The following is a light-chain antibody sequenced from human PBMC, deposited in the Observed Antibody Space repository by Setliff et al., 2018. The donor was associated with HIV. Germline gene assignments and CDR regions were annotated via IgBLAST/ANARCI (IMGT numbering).Light chain of an antibody. CDR1: SNDIGYHNL. V-gene: IGLV2-23*02. J-gene: IGLJ1*01. CDR2: DVS. CDR3: CSYTSSLTYV. Sequence: QSVLAQPASVSGSPGQSITISCTGTSNDIGYHNLVSWYQQHPGKAPQLIIYDVSQRPSGVSSRFSGSKSGNTASLTISGLQAEDQADYYCCSYTSSLTYVFGTGTKVTVL.